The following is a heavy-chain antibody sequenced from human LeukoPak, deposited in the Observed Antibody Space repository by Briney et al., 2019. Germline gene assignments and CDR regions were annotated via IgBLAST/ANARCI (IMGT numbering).Heavy chain of an antibody. V-gene: IGHV1-2*02. CDR1: GGTFSNYA. Sequence: GASVKVSCKASGGTFSNYAINWVRQAPGQGLEWMGGINPNSGGTNYAQKFQGRVTMTRDTSISTAYMELSSLRSEDTAVYYCATVGGLRGYSYGISDYWGQETLVTVSS. J-gene: IGHJ4*02. CDR2: INPNSGGT. D-gene: IGHD5-18*01. CDR3: ATVGGLRGYSYGISDY.